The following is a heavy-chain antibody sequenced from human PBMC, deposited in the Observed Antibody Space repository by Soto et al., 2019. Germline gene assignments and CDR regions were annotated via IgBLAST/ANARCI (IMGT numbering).Heavy chain of an antibody. CDR2: IYQSGST. CDR1: GGSLSSDGYS. V-gene: IGHV4-30-2*01. D-gene: IGHD1-1*01. Sequence: QLQLQESGSRLVRPSQTLSLTCAVSGGSLSSDGYSWNWIRQPPGKGLEWIGYIYQSGSTSYNPSLKSRVSISIDMSMKQFSLRLTSVTAADAAVYYCARADWNHLLDYWGQGTLISVSS. CDR3: ARADWNHLLDY. J-gene: IGHJ4*02.